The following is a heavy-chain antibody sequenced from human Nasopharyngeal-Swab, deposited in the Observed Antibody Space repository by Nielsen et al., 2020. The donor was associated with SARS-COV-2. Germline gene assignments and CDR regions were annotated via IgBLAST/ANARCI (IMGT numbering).Heavy chain of an antibody. CDR3: ARDGDYYDSSGPWYFDL. Sequence: SETLSLTCTVSGGSISSGSYYWSWIRQPAGKGLEWIGSIYYSGSTYYNPSLKSRVTISVDTSKNQFSLKLSSVTAADTAVYYCARDGDYYDSSGPWYFDLWGRGTLVTVSS. CDR1: GGSISSGSYY. CDR2: IYYSGST. D-gene: IGHD3-22*01. V-gene: IGHV4-39*02. J-gene: IGHJ2*01.